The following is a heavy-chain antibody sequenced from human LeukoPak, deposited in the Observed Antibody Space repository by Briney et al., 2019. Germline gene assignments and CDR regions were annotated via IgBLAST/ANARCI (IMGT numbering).Heavy chain of an antibody. CDR3: ARPRYYYGSGSYCWFDP. J-gene: IGHJ5*02. D-gene: IGHD3-10*01. CDR2: INPNSGGT. V-gene: IGHV1-2*02. Sequence: ASVKVSCKASGYTFTGYYMHWVRQAPGQGLEWMGWINPNSGGTNYAQKFQGRVTMTRDTSISTAYMELSRLRSDDTAVYYCARPRYYYGSGSYCWFDPWGQGTLVTVSS. CDR1: GYTFTGYY.